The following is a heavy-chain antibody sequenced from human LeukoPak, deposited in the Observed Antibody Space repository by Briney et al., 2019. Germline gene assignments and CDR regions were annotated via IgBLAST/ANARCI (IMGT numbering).Heavy chain of an antibody. Sequence: PGGSLRLSCAASGFTFSGAWMSWVRQAPGKGLEWVALFKSKADGGAIDYVAPVKGRFTTSRDDSTNTLYLEMNSLQSEDTAVYYCTTLPLIRGIGAGYWGQGTLVTVSS. CDR1: GFTFSGAW. CDR3: TTLPLIRGIGAGY. CDR2: FKSKADGGAI. D-gene: IGHD3-10*01. V-gene: IGHV3-15*01. J-gene: IGHJ4*02.